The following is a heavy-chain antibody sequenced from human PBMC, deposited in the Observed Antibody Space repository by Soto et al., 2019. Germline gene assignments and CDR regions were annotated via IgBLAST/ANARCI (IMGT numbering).Heavy chain of an antibody. J-gene: IGHJ5*02. D-gene: IGHD2-2*01. CDR2: INPNSGGT. Sequence: ASVKVSCKASGYTLTGYYMHWVRQAPGQGLEWMGWINPNSGGTNYAQKFQGRVTIXAXESTSTAYMELSSLRSEDTAVYYCARETLGYCSSTSCLNWFDPWGQGTLVTVPQ. V-gene: IGHV1-2*02. CDR1: GYTLTGYY. CDR3: ARETLGYCSSTSCLNWFDP.